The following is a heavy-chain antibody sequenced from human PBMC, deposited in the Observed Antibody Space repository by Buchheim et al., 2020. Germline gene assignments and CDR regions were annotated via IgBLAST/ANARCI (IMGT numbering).Heavy chain of an antibody. J-gene: IGHJ4*02. D-gene: IGHD3-22*01. V-gene: IGHV3-48*03. CDR1: GFTFSSYE. CDR2: ISSSGSTI. CDR3: ARERGDYNYDSSGYYFVNDY. Sequence: DVQLVESGGGLVQPGGSLRLSCAASGFTFSSYEMNWVRQAPGKGLEGGSYISSSGSTIFYSGSVKGRFTISRDNAKNSLYLRMDRLRAEDTAVYYCARERGDYNYDSSGYYFVNDYWGQGTL.